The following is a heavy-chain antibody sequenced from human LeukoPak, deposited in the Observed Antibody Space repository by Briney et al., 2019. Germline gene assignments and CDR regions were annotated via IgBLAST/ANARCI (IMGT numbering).Heavy chain of an antibody. CDR3: ARGLTLTYWYFDV. CDR2: ITHGGST. Sequence: SETLSLTCAVYSGSLSGYSWGWIRQPPGKELEWIGEITHGGSTNYNPSLKSRVTISVDTSKNQLSLRLTSVTAADTAVYYCARGLTLTYWYFDVWGRGTLVSVSS. D-gene: IGHD3-9*01. J-gene: IGHJ2*01. CDR1: SGSLSGYS. V-gene: IGHV4-34*01.